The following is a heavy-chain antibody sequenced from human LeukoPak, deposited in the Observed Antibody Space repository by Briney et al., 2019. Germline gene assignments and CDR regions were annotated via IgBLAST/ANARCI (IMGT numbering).Heavy chain of an antibody. CDR1: GLTVSSNY. Sequence: GGSLRLSCAASGLTVSSNYMCWVRQAPGKGLEWVSIIYRVGSTFYADSVEGRFTISRDNSKNTLYLQMNSLRVEDTAIYYCARDGGNNSWYGMDVWGQGTTVTVSS. CDR2: IYRVGST. J-gene: IGHJ6*02. V-gene: IGHV3-66*01. D-gene: IGHD4-23*01. CDR3: ARDGGNNSWYGMDV.